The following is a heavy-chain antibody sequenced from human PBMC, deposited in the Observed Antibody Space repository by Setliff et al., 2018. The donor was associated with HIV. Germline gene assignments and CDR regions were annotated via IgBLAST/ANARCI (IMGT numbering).Heavy chain of an antibody. V-gene: IGHV1-46*01. CDR2: INPSGGGT. Sequence: ASVKVSCKASGYTFSSYLMHWVRQAPGQGLEWMGTINPSGGGTTYAQKFQGRVNMTRDTSTTTFYMELISLKSEDTAMYYCARDSNEGSDWSNGGWFDPWGPGTLVTAPQ. CDR3: ARDSNEGSDWSNGGWFDP. D-gene: IGHD3-9*01. J-gene: IGHJ5*02. CDR1: GYTFSSYL.